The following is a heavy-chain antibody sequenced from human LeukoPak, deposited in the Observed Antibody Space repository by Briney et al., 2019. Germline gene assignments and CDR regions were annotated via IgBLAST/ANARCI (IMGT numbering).Heavy chain of an antibody. CDR1: GFPFSNYW. J-gene: IGHJ6*03. CDR3: ARAEGDYYYYFYMDV. CDR2: IKQDGGEK. V-gene: IGHV3-7*01. Sequence: PGGSLRLSCAASGFPFSNYWMSWVRQAPGKGLEWVANIKQDGGEKYYVDSVKGRFTTSRGNGKNSLYLQMNSLRAEDTAVYYCARAEGDYYYYFYMDVWDKGTTVTVSS.